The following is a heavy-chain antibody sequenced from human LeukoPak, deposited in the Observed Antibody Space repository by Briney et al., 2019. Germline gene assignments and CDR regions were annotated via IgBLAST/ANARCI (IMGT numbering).Heavy chain of an antibody. CDR1: GGSISSYY. CDR3: ARGPEYPQSENWYFDL. Sequence: SETLSLTCTVSGGSISSYYWSWIRQPPGKGLEWIGYIYYSGSTNYNPSLKSRVTISVDTSKNQFSLKLSSVTAADTAVYYCARGPEYPQSENWYFDLWGRGTLVTVSS. CDR2: IYYSGST. V-gene: IGHV4-59*01. J-gene: IGHJ2*01. D-gene: IGHD2/OR15-2a*01.